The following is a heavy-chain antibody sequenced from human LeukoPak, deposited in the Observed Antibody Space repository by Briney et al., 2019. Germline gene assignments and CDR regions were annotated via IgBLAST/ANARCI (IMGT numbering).Heavy chain of an antibody. V-gene: IGHV1-2*02. CDR1: GYTFTGYY. CDR2: INPNSGGT. CDR3: ARETYYYGSGSYDY. J-gene: IGHJ4*02. D-gene: IGHD3-10*01. Sequence: GASVKVSCKASGYTFTGYYMHWVRQAPGQGLEWMGWINPNSGGTKYAQKFQGRVTMTRDTSISTAYMELSRLRSDDTAVYYCARETYYYGSGSYDYWGQGTLVTVSS.